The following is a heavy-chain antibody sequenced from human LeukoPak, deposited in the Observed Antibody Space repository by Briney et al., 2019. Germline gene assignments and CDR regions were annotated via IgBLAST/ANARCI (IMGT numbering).Heavy chain of an antibody. CDR3: ASYPRYSSSPPFDY. J-gene: IGHJ4*02. CDR1: GYTFTGYY. D-gene: IGHD6-19*01. Sequence: ASVKVSCKACGYTFTGYYMHWVRQAPGQGLEVMGWINPNTGGTNYAQKFQGRVTMTRDTTISTAYMELSRLTSDDTAVYYCASYPRYSSSPPFDYWGQGTLVAVSS. CDR2: INPNTGGT. V-gene: IGHV1-2*02.